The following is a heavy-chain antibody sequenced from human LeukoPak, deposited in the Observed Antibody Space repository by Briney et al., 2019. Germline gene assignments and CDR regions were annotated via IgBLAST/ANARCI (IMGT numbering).Heavy chain of an antibody. CDR1: GFTFSSYS. CDR3: ATISQYYYDSSGYFRYGMDV. CDR2: ISSSSSYI. D-gene: IGHD3-22*01. J-gene: IGHJ6*02. V-gene: IGHV3-21*01. Sequence: GGSLRLSCAASGFTFSSYSMNWVRQAPGKALEWVSSISSSSSYIYYADSVKGRFTISRDNAKNSLYLQMNSLRAEDTAVYYCATISQYYYDSSGYFRYGMDVWGQGTTVTVSS.